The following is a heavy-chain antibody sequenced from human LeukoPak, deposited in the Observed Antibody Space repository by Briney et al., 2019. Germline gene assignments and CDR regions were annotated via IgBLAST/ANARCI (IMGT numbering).Heavy chain of an antibody. CDR3: ARISVATDAFDI. CDR1: GFTFADYG. CDR2: INWNGGST. Sequence: GGSLRLSCAASGFTFADYGMSWGRQAPRKGLEWVSGINWNGGSTGYADSVKGRFTISRDSAKNSLYLQMNSLRAEDTALYYCARISVATDAFDICGQGAMGTVSS. V-gene: IGHV3-20*04. D-gene: IGHD2-15*01. J-gene: IGHJ3*02.